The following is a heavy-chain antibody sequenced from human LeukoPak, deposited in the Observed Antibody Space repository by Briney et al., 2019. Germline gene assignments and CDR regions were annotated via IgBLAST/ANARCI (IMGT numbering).Heavy chain of an antibody. V-gene: IGHV3-74*01. CDR3: AARGYCSSTSCLLEY. CDR2: INSDGSST. Sequence: PGGSLRLSCAASGFTFSSYWMHWVRQAPGKGLVWVSHINSDGSSTSHADSVKGRFTISRDNAKNTLYLQMNSLRVEDTAVYYCAARGYCSSTSCLLEYWGQGTLVTVSS. D-gene: IGHD2-2*01. J-gene: IGHJ4*02. CDR1: GFTFSSYW.